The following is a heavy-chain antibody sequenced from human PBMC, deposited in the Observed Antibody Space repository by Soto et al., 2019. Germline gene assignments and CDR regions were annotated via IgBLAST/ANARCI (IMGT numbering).Heavy chain of an antibody. J-gene: IGHJ3*02. CDR1: GGSFSGYY. CDR3: ADVTGLGAFDI. V-gene: IGHV4-34*01. D-gene: IGHD1-20*01. Sequence: SETLSLTCAVYGGSFSGYYWSWIRQPPGKGLEWIGEINHSGSTNYNPSLKSRVTISVDTSKNQFSLKLSSVTAADTAVYYCADVTGLGAFDIWGQGTMVTVSS. CDR2: INHSGST.